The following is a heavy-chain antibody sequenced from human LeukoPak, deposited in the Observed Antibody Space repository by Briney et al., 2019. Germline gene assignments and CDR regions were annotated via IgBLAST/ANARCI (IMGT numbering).Heavy chain of an antibody. CDR3: ARDVLAAAAGDYYYGMDV. CDR2: IYSGGST. V-gene: IGHV3-53*01. CDR1: GFTVSSNY. J-gene: IGHJ6*02. D-gene: IGHD6-13*01. Sequence: SGGSLRLSCAASGFTVSSNYMSWVRQAPGKGLEWVSVIYSGGSTYYADSVKGRFTISRDNSKNTLYLQMNSLRAEDTAVYYCARDVLAAAAGDYYYGMDVWGQGTTVTVSS.